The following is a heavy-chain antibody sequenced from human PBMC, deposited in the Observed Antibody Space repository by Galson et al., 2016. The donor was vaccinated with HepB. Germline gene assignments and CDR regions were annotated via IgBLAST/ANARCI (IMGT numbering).Heavy chain of an antibody. CDR1: GFTFSSYA. CDR2: ISGSGGST. Sequence: SLRLSCAASGFTFSSYAMSWVRQAPGKGLEWVSAISGSGGSTYHADSVKGRFTISRDNSKNTLYLQMNSLRAEDTAVYYCAKVATPNRNYENWFDSWGQGTLVTVSS. V-gene: IGHV3-23*01. D-gene: IGHD4-11*01. J-gene: IGHJ5*01. CDR3: AKVATPNRNYENWFDS.